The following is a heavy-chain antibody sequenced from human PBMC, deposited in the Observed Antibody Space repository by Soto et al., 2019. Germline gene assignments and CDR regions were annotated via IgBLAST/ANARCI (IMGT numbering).Heavy chain of an antibody. CDR1: GGSVSSGSYY. Sequence: SETLSLTCTVSGGSVSSGSYYWSWIRQPPGKGLEWIGYIYYSGSTNYNPSLKSRVTISVDTSKNQFSLKLSSVTAADTAVYYCARDQXGIVATISRYYYYGMDVWGQGTTVTVSS. CDR3: ARDQXGIVATISRYYYYGMDV. CDR2: IYYSGST. D-gene: IGHD5-12*01. V-gene: IGHV4-61*01. J-gene: IGHJ6*02.